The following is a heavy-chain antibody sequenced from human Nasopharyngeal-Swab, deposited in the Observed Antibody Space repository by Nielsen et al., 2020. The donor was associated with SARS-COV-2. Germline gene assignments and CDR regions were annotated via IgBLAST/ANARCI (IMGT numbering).Heavy chain of an antibody. CDR1: GFTFSSYG. D-gene: IGHD5-18*01. Sequence: GGSLRLSCAASGFTFSSYGMHWVRQAPGKGLGWVAVISYDGSNKYYADSVKGRFTISRDNSKNTLYLQMNSLRAEDTAVYYCAKDWGYKSDYYYYMDVWGKGTTVTVSS. V-gene: IGHV3-30*18. CDR2: ISYDGSNK. CDR3: AKDWGYKSDYYYYMDV. J-gene: IGHJ6*03.